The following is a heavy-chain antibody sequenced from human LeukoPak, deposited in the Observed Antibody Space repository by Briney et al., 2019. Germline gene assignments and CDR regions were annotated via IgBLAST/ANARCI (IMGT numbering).Heavy chain of an antibody. V-gene: IGHV3-30*18. D-gene: IGHD3-22*01. J-gene: IGHJ4*02. CDR2: ISYDGSNK. CDR1: GFTFSSYG. CDR3: AKAKQTFYDSSGYYSYYFDY. Sequence: GRSLRLSCAASGFTFSSYGMHWVRQAPGKGLEWVAVISYDGSNKYYADSVKGRFTISRDNSKNTLYLQMNSLRAEDTAVYYCAKAKQTFYDSSGYYSYYFDYWGQGTLVTVSS.